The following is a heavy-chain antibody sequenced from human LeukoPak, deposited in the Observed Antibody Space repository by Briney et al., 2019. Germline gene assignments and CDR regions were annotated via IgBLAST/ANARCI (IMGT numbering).Heavy chain of an antibody. J-gene: IGHJ4*02. V-gene: IGHV3-30*02. D-gene: IGHD5-24*01. Sequence: PGGSLRLSCAASGFTFSSYGMHWVRQAPGKGLEWVALIRYDGSNKYYADSVKGRFTIFRDNSKNTLYLQMNSLRAEDTAVYYCAKGNGYNRGGYYFDYWGQGTLVTVSS. CDR2: IRYDGSNK. CDR1: GFTFSSYG. CDR3: AKGNGYNRGGYYFDY.